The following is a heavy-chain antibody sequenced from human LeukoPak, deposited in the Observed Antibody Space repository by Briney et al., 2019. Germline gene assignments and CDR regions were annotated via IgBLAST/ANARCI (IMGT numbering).Heavy chain of an antibody. Sequence: SQTLSLTCTVSGGSISSGGYYWSWIRQPPGKGLEWIGYIYHSGSTYYNPSLKSRVTISVDTSKNQFSLKLSSVTAADTAVYYCARDLYRGGFYIDYWGQGTLVTVSS. CDR1: GGSISSGGYY. V-gene: IGHV4-30-2*01. D-gene: IGHD3-16*01. J-gene: IGHJ4*02. CDR3: ARDLYRGGFYIDY. CDR2: IYHSGST.